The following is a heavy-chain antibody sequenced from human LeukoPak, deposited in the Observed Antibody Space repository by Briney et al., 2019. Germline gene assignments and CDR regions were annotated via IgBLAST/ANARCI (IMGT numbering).Heavy chain of an antibody. Sequence: SETLPLTCAVYGGSFSGYYWNWFRQSPGRGLEWIGEINHSGSTNYNPSLESRVTVSVDTSKNQFSLKLSSVTAADTAVYYCARQYSDILTGYHRGELYWYFDLWGRGTLVTVSS. J-gene: IGHJ2*01. V-gene: IGHV4-34*01. D-gene: IGHD3-9*01. CDR1: GGSFSGYY. CDR2: INHSGST. CDR3: ARQYSDILTGYHRGELYWYFDL.